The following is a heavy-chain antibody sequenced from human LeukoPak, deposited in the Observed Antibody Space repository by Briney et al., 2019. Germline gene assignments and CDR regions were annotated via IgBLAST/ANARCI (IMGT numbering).Heavy chain of an antibody. J-gene: IGHJ6*02. CDR1: GGSISSSY. CDR2: IHYSGST. CDR3: ARLGAYKPPRLTYSYHPLDV. V-gene: IGHV4-59*08. Sequence: SETLSLTCTISGGSISSSYWSWIRQPPGKGLEYLGYIHYSGSTDYNPSPKSRTTISIETSKNQFSLKLTSVTAADTAVYYCARLGAYKPPRLTYSYHPLDVWGQGTTVTVSS. D-gene: IGHD3-16*01.